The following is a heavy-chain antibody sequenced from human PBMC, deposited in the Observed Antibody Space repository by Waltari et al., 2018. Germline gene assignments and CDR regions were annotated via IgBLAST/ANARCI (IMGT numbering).Heavy chain of an antibody. V-gene: IGHV4-34*01. D-gene: IGHD3-10*01. CDR1: GGSFSGCY. Sequence: QVQLQQWGAGLLQPSETLSLTCAVYGGSFSGCYWSWIRQPPGKGLEWIGEINHSGSTNYNPSLKSRVTISVDTSKNQFSLNLSSVTAADTAVYYCARGSLCMDVWGQGTTVTVSS. CDR2: INHSGST. CDR3: ARGSLCMDV. J-gene: IGHJ6*02.